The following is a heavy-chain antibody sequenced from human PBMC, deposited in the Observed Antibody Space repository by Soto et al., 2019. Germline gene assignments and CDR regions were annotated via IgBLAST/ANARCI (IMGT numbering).Heavy chain of an antibody. Sequence: GESLKISCKGSGYSFTSYWISWVRQMPGKGLEWMGRIDPSDSYTNYSPSFQGHVTISADKSISTAYLQWSSLKASDTAMYYWSRLLFSRVEFDLWGQGTLVTVSS. CDR2: IDPSDSYT. V-gene: IGHV5-10-1*01. CDR1: GYSFTSYW. CDR3: SRLLFSRVEFDL. D-gene: IGHD1-1*01. J-gene: IGHJ5*02.